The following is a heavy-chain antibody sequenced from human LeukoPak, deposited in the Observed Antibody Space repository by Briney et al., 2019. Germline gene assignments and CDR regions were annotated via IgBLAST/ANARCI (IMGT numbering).Heavy chain of an antibody. CDR2: ISGSGGST. CDR3: AKGLYSGSDGYYFDY. Sequence: GGSLRLSCAASGFTFSSYAMSWVRRAPGKGLEWVSAISGSGGSTYYADSVKGRFTISRDNSKNTLYLQMNSLRAEDTAVYYCAKGLYSGSDGYYFDYWGQGTLVTVSS. J-gene: IGHJ4*02. CDR1: GFTFSSYA. D-gene: IGHD1-26*01. V-gene: IGHV3-23*01.